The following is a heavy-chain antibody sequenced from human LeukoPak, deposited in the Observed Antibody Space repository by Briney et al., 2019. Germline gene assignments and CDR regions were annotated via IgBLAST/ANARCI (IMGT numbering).Heavy chain of an antibody. J-gene: IGHJ5*02. Sequence: GGSLRLSCAASGFTFSSYGMHWVRQAPGEGLEWVAVISYDGSNKDYADSVKGRFTISRDNSKNTLYLQMNSLRAEDTAVYYCAKERAAGFDGSGRNSGFDPWGQGTLVTVSS. CDR2: ISYDGSNK. CDR3: AKERAAGFDGSGRNSGFDP. CDR1: GFTFSSYG. D-gene: IGHD3-10*01. V-gene: IGHV3-30*18.